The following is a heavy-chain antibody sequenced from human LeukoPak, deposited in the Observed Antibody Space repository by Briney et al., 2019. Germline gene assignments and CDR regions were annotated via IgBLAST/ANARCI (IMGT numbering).Heavy chain of an antibody. CDR1: GFTFRSDS. J-gene: IGHJ4*02. Sequence: GGSLRLSWAASGFTFRSDSMNWVRQAPGKGLGWVSYISGSGNTIYYADSVKGRFTISRDNAENSLYLQMNSLRDEDTAVYYCARDGTGSGTYSNFWGQGTLVTVSS. CDR3: ARDGTGSGTYSNF. CDR2: ISGSGNTI. V-gene: IGHV3-48*02. D-gene: IGHD3-10*01.